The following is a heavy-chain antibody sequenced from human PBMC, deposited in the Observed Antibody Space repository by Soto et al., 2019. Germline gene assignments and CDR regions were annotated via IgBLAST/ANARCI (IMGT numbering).Heavy chain of an antibody. D-gene: IGHD3-3*01. CDR2: IYYSGST. J-gene: IGHJ4*02. V-gene: IGHV4-31*03. CDR3: ARAQTIFGIITVFDY. CDR1: GGSINSGGYY. Sequence: SETLSLTCTVSGGSINSGGYYWSWIRQHPGKGLEWIGYIYYSGSTHYNPSLKSRVTISIDTSKSQFSLKLSSVTAADTAVYYCARAQTIFGIITVFDYWCQRTLVTLAS.